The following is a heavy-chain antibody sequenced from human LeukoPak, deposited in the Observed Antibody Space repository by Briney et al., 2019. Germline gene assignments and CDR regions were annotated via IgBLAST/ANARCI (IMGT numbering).Heavy chain of an antibody. CDR3: ARDLGYYGSGSYYKALGY. V-gene: IGHV3-7*01. Sequence: PGGSLRLSCAASGFTFSSYWMSWVRQAPGKGLGWVANIKQDGSEKYYVDSVKGRFTISRDNAKNSLYLQMNSLRAEDTAVYYCARDLGYYGSGSYYKALGYWGQGTLVTVSS. J-gene: IGHJ4*02. D-gene: IGHD3-10*01. CDR2: IKQDGSEK. CDR1: GFTFSSYW.